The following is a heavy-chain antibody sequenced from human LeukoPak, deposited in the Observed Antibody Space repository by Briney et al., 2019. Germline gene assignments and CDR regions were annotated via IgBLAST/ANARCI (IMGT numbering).Heavy chain of an antibody. Sequence: ASVKVSCKASGGTFSSYAISWVRQAPGQGLEWMGRIIPILGIANYAQKFQGRVTITADKSTSTAYMELSSLRSEDTAVHYCAREIVITMVRGVIITDAFDIWGQGTMVTVSS. D-gene: IGHD3-10*01. V-gene: IGHV1-69*04. CDR3: AREIVITMVRGVIITDAFDI. CDR1: GGTFSSYA. CDR2: IIPILGIA. J-gene: IGHJ3*02.